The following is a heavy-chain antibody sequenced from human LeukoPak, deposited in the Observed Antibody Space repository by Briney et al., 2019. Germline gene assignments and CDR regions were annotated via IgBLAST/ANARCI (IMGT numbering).Heavy chain of an antibody. CDR2: INHSGST. J-gene: IGHJ5*02. V-gene: IGHV4-34*01. CDR1: GGSFSGYY. Sequence: SETLSLTCAVYGGSFSGYYWSWIRQPPGKGLEWIGEINHSGSTNYNPSLKSRVTISVDTSKNQFSLKLSSVTAADTAVYYCARGISSILPSWGYLNWSDPWGQGTLVTVSS. D-gene: IGHD3-16*01. CDR3: ARGISSILPSWGYLNWSDP.